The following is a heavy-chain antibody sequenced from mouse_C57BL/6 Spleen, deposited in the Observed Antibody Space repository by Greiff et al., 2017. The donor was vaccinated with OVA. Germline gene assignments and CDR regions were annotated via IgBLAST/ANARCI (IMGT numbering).Heavy chain of an antibody. V-gene: IGHV1-82*01. CDR3: ARTGDGSLYAMDY. D-gene: IGHD2-3*01. CDR2: IYPGDGDT. J-gene: IGHJ4*01. CDR1: GYAFSSSW. Sequence: LVESGPELVKPGASVKISCKASGYAFSSSWMNWVKQRPGKGLEWIGRIYPGDGDTNYNGKFKGKATLTADKSSSTAYMQLSSLTSEDSAVYFCARTGDGSLYAMDYWGQGTSVTVSS.